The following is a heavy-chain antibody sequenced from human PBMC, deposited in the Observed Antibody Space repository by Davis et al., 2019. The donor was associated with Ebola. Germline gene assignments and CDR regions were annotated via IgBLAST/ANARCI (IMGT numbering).Heavy chain of an antibody. CDR3: ARQGSFYYYYYGMDV. J-gene: IGHJ6*02. Sequence: GESLKISCKGSGYSFTSYWIAWVRQMPGKGLECMGIIYPGDSETRYSPSFQGQVTISADKSITTAYLQWSSLKASDTAMYYCARQGSFYYYYYGMDVWGQGTTVTVSS. D-gene: IGHD3-10*01. V-gene: IGHV5-51*01. CDR2: IYPGDSET. CDR1: GYSFTSYW.